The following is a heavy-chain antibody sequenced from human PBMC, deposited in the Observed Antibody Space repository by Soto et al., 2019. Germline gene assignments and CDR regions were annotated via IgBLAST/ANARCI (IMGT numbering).Heavy chain of an antibody. CDR1: GGSISSGDYY. CDR3: AVSIGARYFDY. V-gene: IGHV4-30-4*01. D-gene: IGHD6-6*01. Sequence: QVQLQESGPGLVKPSQTLSLTCTVSGGSISSGDYYWSWIRQPPGKGLEWIGYIYYSGSTYYNPAXKXXVTISVDTSKNPCSLKLSSVTAADTAVYYCAVSIGARYFDYWGQGTLVTVSS. J-gene: IGHJ4*02. CDR2: IYYSGST.